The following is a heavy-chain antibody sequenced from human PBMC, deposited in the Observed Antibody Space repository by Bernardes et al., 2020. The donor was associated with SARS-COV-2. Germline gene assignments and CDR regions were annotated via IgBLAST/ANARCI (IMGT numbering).Heavy chain of an antibody. D-gene: IGHD3-3*01. CDR3: ARRRPNDYWGSHGMDV. CDR2: IYYPGST. CDR1: GASISNYY. Sequence: ETLSLTCTVSGASISNYYWVWIRQPPGQGLEWIGYIYYPGSTNYNPSLKSRVTISVDTSKNQFSLKLTAVTAADTAVYYCARRRPNDYWGSHGMDVWGQGIAVTVAS. V-gene: IGHV4-59*08. J-gene: IGHJ6*02.